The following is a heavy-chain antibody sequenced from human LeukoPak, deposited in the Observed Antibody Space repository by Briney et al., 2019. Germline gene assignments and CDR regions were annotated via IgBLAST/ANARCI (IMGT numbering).Heavy chain of an antibody. CDR3: AREAPLDIVVAYRPEQTDAFDI. J-gene: IGHJ3*02. D-gene: IGHD2-2*01. Sequence: ASVKVSCKASGCTFTGYYMHWVRQAPGQGLEWMGWINPNSGGTNYAQKFQSRVTMTRDTSISTAYMELSRLRSDDTAVYYCAREAPLDIVVAYRPEQTDAFDIWGQGTMVTVSS. CDR1: GCTFTGYY. CDR2: INPNSGGT. V-gene: IGHV1-2*02.